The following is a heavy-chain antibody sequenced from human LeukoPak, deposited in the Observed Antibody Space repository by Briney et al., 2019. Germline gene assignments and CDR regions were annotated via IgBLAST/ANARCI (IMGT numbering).Heavy chain of an antibody. Sequence: TSETLSLTCAVYGGSFSGYYWSWIRQPPGKGLEWIGEINHSGSTNYNPSLKSRVTISVDTSMNQFSLKLSSVTAADTAVYYCARGSVISYGNHFPFDYWGQGTLVTVSS. CDR3: ARGSVISYGNHFPFDY. CDR1: GGSFSGYY. J-gene: IGHJ4*02. CDR2: INHSGST. V-gene: IGHV4-34*01. D-gene: IGHD5-18*01.